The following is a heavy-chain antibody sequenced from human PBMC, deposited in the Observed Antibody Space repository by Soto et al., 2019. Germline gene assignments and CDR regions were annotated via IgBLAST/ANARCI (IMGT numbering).Heavy chain of an antibody. D-gene: IGHD2-8*02. CDR2: VTPDGSLD. CDR3: VKDRSDTWSFDY. Sequence: QVQLVESGGGVVQPGRSLRLSCVASGFTFSSCAMHWVRQVPGKGLEWLAVVTPDGSLDPYGDSVKGRFSISRDNSRKTLDLQMNSLRPEDTAVYYRVKDRSDTWSFDYWGQGTLVTVSS. V-gene: IGHV3-30*18. CDR1: GFTFSSCA. J-gene: IGHJ4*02.